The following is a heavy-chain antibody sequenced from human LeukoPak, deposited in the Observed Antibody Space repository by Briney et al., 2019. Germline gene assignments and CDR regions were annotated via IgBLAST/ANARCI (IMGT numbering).Heavy chain of an antibody. CDR3: ARERIQLWLIEHAFDI. J-gene: IGHJ3*02. CDR1: GFTFSSYS. V-gene: IGHV3-21*01. CDR2: ISSSSSYI. Sequence: GRSLRLSCAASGFTFSSYSMNWVRQAPGKGLEWVSSISSSSSYIYYADSVKGRFTISRDNAKNSLYLQMNSQRAEDTSVYYCARERIQLWLIEHAFDIWGQGTMVTASS. D-gene: IGHD5-18*01.